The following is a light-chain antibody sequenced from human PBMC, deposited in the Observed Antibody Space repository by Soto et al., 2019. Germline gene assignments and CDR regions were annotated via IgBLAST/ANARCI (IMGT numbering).Light chain of an antibody. CDR3: QEDNSAPFT. J-gene: IGKJ3*01. V-gene: IGKV1-27*01. Sequence: DIQMTQSPSSLSASVGDIVAITCRASQGISNNLAWYQQKPGKVPKLLLYAASTLQSGVPPRFSGSGSGTDFTHTISSLQPEDVATYYCQEDNSAPFTFGPETKVDIK. CDR1: QGISNN. CDR2: AAS.